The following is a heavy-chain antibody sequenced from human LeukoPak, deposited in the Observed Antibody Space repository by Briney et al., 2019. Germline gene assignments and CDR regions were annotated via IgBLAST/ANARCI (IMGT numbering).Heavy chain of an antibody. V-gene: IGHV4-59*05. Sequence: KPSETLSLTCTVSGVSISSYYWSWIRQPPGKGLEWIGSIYYSGNTYYNPSLKSRVTISVDTSKNQFSLKLSSVTAADTAVYYCARPIDSQWLVFDYWGQGTLVTVSS. CDR3: ARPIDSQWLVFDY. CDR2: IYYSGNT. D-gene: IGHD6-19*01. J-gene: IGHJ4*02. CDR1: GVSISSYY.